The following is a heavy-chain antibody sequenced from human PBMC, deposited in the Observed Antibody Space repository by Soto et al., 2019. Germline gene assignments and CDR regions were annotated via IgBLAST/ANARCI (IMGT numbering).Heavy chain of an antibody. J-gene: IGHJ6*02. CDR3: VREDRDRETGLVPAAIDGMDV. CDR1: GGTFSRYS. V-gene: IGHV1-69*08. CDR2: IIPIFGIA. Sequence: QVQLVQSRAEVKEPGSSVKVSCKASGGTFSRYSIAWVRQAPGHGHEWIGRIIPIFGIASYAQKFQGRVTITADESTSTAYMELSSLRSDDTAVYYCVREDRDRETGLVPAAIDGMDVWGQGTTVTVSS. D-gene: IGHD2-2*01.